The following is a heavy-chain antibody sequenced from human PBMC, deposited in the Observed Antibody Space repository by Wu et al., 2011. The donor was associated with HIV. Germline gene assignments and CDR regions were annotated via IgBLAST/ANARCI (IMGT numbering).Heavy chain of an antibody. CDR1: GYTFTTYD. V-gene: IGHV1-8*02. CDR3: ARGPTENGLLLFGMDV. J-gene: IGHJ6*02. CDR2: MNPISGNT. D-gene: IGHD3-3*01. Sequence: QVQLVQSGAEVKKPGASVKVSCKASGYTFTTYDINWVRQATGKGLEWMGWMNPISGNTGYAQKFQGRVTLTRNNSISTAYMEVISLRSEDTAMYYCARGPTENGLLLFGMDVVGPRDHGHRLL.